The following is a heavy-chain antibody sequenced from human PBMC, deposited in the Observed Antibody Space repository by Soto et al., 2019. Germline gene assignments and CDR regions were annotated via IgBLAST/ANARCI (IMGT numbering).Heavy chain of an antibody. CDR1: GYTFTSYD. V-gene: IGHV1-8*01. D-gene: IGHD3-10*01. CDR2: MNPNSGNT. J-gene: IGHJ6*03. CDR3: ARGYGSGSYFLWTRVSPKRVGGASYMDV. Sequence: GASVKVSCKASGYTFTSYDINWVRQATGQGLEWMGWMNPNSGNTGYAQKFQGRVTMTRNTSISTAYMELSSLRSEDTAVYYCARGYGSGSYFLWTRVSPKRVGGASYMDVWGKGTTVTVSS.